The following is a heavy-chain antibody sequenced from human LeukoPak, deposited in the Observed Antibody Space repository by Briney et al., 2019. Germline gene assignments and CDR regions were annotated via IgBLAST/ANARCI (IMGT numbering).Heavy chain of an antibody. D-gene: IGHD1-26*01. CDR2: IKQDGSER. J-gene: IGHJ4*02. Sequence: GGSLRLSCAASGFTFSSYWMSWVRQAPGKGLEWVSHIKQDGSERYSVDSVKGRFTISRDNAKNSLYLQMNGLRAEDTAVYYCARGEDLNYWGQGTLVTVSS. V-gene: IGHV3-7*04. CDR3: ARGEDLNY. CDR1: GFTFSSYW.